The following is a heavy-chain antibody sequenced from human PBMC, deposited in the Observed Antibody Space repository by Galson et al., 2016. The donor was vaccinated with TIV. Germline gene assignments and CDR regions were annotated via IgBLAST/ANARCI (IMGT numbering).Heavy chain of an antibody. Sequence: LRLSCAASGFTFSSYGMHWVRQTPGKGLAWVAFMSYDGRDENYADSVKGRFSISRDKSKNTLYLQMNSLRAEDTAVYYCARVYISYFFDYWGQGTLVTVSS. CDR1: GFTFSSYG. CDR3: ARVYISYFFDY. CDR2: MSYDGRDE. D-gene: IGHD3-10*01. V-gene: IGHV3-30*04. J-gene: IGHJ4*02.